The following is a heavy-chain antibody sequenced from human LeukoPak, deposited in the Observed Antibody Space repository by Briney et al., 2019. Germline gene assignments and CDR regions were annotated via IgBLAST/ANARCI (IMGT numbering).Heavy chain of an antibody. V-gene: IGHV4-39*01. CDR3: ARLGFGSGRNDY. J-gene: IGHJ4*02. CDR1: GGSMSPHY. Sequence: PSETLSLTCNVSGGSMSPHYWGWIRQPPGKGLEWIGSIYYSGSTYYNPSLKSRVTISVDTSKNQFSLKLSSVTAADTAVYYCARLGFGSGRNDYWGQGTLVTVSS. D-gene: IGHD6-19*01. CDR2: IYYSGST.